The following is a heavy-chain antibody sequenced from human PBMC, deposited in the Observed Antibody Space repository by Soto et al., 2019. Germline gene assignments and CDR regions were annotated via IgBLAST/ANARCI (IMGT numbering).Heavy chain of an antibody. J-gene: IGHJ5*02. CDR3: ARWWSGSRQGFDP. CDR2: IYYSGST. CDR1: GGSISSGDYY. D-gene: IGHD3-3*01. V-gene: IGHV4-31*03. Sequence: SETLSLTCNVSGGSISSGDYYWCWIRQHPGKGLEWIGYIYYSGSTYYNPSLKSRVTISVDTSKNQFSLKLSSVTAADTAVYYCARWWSGSRQGFDPWGQGTLVTVSS.